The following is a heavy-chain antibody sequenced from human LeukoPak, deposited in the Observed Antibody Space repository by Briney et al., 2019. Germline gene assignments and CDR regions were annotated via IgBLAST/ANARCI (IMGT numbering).Heavy chain of an antibody. D-gene: IGHD3-10*01. CDR3: ARGSGSYHGEVDY. CDR2: INPNSGGT. V-gene: IGHV1-2*02. Sequence: ASVRVSCKASGYTFTGYYLHWVRQAPGQGLEWMGWINPNSGGTNYAQKFQDRVTMTRDTSTSTVYMELSSLRSEDTAVYYCARGSGSYHGEVDYWGQGTLVTVSS. CDR1: GYTFTGYY. J-gene: IGHJ4*02.